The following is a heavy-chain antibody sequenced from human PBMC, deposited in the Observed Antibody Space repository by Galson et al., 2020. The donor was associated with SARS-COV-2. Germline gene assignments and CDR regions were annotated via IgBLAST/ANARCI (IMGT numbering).Heavy chain of an antibody. Sequence: QAGGSLRLSCAASGFTFDDYAMHWVRQAPGKGLEWVSGISWNSAFIDYADSVKGRFTISRDNAKNSLYLQMDSLRPEDTALYYCAKGTSWNGYFDHWGQGTLVTVSS. J-gene: IGHJ4*02. V-gene: IGHV3-9*01. CDR3: AKGTSWNGYFDH. CDR1: GFTFDDYA. CDR2: ISWNSAFI. D-gene: IGHD1-1*01.